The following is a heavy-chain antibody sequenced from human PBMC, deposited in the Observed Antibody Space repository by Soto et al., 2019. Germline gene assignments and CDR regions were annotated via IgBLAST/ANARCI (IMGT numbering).Heavy chain of an antibody. CDR3: ARGPLVVLNYFES. CDR2: IFPLTDIP. V-gene: IGHV1-69*02. J-gene: IGHJ4*02. CDR1: AGTFRNYP. Sequence: QVQLVQSGTEVKKPGSSVKVSCKASAGTFRNYPINWVRQAPGQGLEWMGSIFPLTDIPDYAQNFQARLTITADKSTSTAYMELSSLTSDDTAMYFCARGPLVVLNYFESWGQGTLVTVS.